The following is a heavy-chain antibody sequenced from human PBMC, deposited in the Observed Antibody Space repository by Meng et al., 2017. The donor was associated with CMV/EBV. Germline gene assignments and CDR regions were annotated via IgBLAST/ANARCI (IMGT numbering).Heavy chain of an antibody. D-gene: IGHD5-18*01. CDR1: GYTFTGYY. V-gene: IGHV1-2*02. Sequence: ASVKVSCKASGYTFTGYYMHWVRQAPGQGLEWMGWINPNSGGTNYAQKFQGRVTMTRDTSISTAYMELSRLRSDDTAVYYCARSRIQLWLHHYYYGRDVWGQGTTVTVSS. J-gene: IGHJ6*02. CDR3: ARSRIQLWLHHYYYGRDV. CDR2: INPNSGGT.